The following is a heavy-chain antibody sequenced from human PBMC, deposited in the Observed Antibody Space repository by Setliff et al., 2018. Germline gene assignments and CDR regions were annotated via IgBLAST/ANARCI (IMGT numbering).Heavy chain of an antibody. CDR2: IYYGGTT. CDR1: GGSISSYS. D-gene: IGHD2-15*01. V-gene: IGHV4-59*08. Sequence: PSETLSLTCSVSGGSISSYSWNWIRQPPGKGLEWIGYIYYGGTTNYNPSLRTRVSISVDTSKNHFSLRLSSVTAADTAVYYCLRIRLVPHGHSWGQGTLVTVSS. J-gene: IGHJ4*02. CDR3: LRIRLVPHGHS.